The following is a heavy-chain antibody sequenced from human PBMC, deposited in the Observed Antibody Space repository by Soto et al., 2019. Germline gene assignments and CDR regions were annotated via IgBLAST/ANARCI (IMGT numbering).Heavy chain of an antibody. Sequence: SVKVSCKTFGGAFSTYGISWVRQAPGQGLEWMGGIIPAFGTPKYAQKFQARVTIVADESTSTAYMELTSLRDEDTAVYYCARSEVAAEGLRFLEWLVHYGMDVWGQGTTVTVSS. J-gene: IGHJ6*02. CDR1: GGAFSTYG. CDR2: IIPAFGTP. V-gene: IGHV1-69*13. D-gene: IGHD3-3*01. CDR3: ARSEVAAEGLRFLEWLVHYGMDV.